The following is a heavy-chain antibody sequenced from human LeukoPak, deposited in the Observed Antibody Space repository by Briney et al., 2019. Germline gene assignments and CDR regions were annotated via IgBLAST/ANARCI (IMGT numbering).Heavy chain of an antibody. V-gene: IGHV3-7*01. CDR2: IKQDGSEK. CDR3: AREGKSYEELLGGSLDY. CDR1: GFTFSSYG. Sequence: GGSLRLSCAASGFTFSSYGMHWVRQAPGKGLEWVANIKQDGSEKYYVDSVKGRFTISRDNAKNSLYLQMNSLRAEDTAVYYCAREGKSYEELLGGSLDYWGQGTLVTVSS. D-gene: IGHD1-26*01. J-gene: IGHJ4*02.